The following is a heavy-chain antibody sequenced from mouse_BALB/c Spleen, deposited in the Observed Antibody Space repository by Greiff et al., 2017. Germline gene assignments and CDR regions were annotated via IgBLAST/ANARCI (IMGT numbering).Heavy chain of an antibody. CDR2: ISSGSSTI. CDR1: GFTFSSFG. CDR3: ASWGGNYYLDY. J-gene: IGHJ2*01. V-gene: IGHV5-17*02. D-gene: IGHD2-1*01. Sequence: EVMLVESGGGLVQPGGSRKLSCAASGFTFSSFGMHWVRQAPEKGLEWVAYISSGSSTIYYADTVKGRFTISKDNPKNTLFLQMTRLRSEDTAMFYCASWGGNYYLDYWGQGTTLTVSS.